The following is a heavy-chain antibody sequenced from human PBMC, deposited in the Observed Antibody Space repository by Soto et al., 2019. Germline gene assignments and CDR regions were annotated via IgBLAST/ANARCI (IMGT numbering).Heavy chain of an antibody. CDR2: IIPIFGTA. CDR1: GGTLSSYA. CDR3: ASSRGLTRFDY. V-gene: IGHV1-69*06. D-gene: IGHD2-2*01. J-gene: IGHJ4*02. Sequence: QLQLFQSGAGVKKPGSSVKVSSKASGGTLSSYAISWLRQAPGQGLGWMGGIIPIFGTANYAQKFQGRVTITADKSTSTAYMELSSLRSEDTAVYYCASSRGLTRFDYWGQGTLVTVSS.